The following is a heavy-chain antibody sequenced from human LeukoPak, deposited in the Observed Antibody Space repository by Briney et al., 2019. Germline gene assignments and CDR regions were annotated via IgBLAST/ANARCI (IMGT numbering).Heavy chain of an antibody. CDR2: ISYDGSNK. V-gene: IGHV3-30*18. CDR3: AKDPIEFSVVITPSDY. CDR1: GFTLSSYG. Sequence: GRSLRLSCAASGFTLSSYGMHWVRQAPGKGLEWVAVISYDGSNKYYADSVKGRFTISRDNSKNTLYLQMNSLRAEDTAVYYCAKDPIEFSVVITPSDYWGQGTLVTVSS. D-gene: IGHD3-22*01. J-gene: IGHJ4*02.